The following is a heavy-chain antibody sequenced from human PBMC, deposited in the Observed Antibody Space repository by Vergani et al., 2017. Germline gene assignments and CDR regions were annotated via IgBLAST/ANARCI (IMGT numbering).Heavy chain of an antibody. CDR1: GCSISSSSYY. D-gene: IGHD6-13*01. CDR2: IYYSGST. CDR3: ASTSSSWDNWFDP. J-gene: IGHJ5*02. V-gene: IGHV4-39*01. Sequence: QLQLQESGPGLVKPSETLSLTCTVSGCSISSSSYYWGWIRQPPGKGLEWIGSIYYSGSTYYNPSLKSRVTISVDTSKNQFSLKLSSVTAADTAVYYCASTSSSWDNWFDPWGQGTLVTVSS.